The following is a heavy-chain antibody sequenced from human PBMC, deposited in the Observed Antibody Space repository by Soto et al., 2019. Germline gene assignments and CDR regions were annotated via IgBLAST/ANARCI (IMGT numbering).Heavy chain of an antibody. J-gene: IGHJ6*02. V-gene: IGHV3-9*01. CDR1: A. CDR3: AKGSGGTYFYYGMDG. CDR2: ISWNSGHI. D-gene: IGHD2-15*01. Sequence: AMHWVRQAPGKGLEWVSSISWNSGHIGYADSVKGRFTISRDSAKNSLHLQMNSLRVEDTALYYCAKGSGGTYFYYGMDGWGQGTTVTVSS.